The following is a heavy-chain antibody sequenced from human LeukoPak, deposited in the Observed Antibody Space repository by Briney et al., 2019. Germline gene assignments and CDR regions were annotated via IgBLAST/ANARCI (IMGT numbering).Heavy chain of an antibody. D-gene: IGHD3-22*01. Sequence: SETLSLTCTVSGYSISSGYYWGWIRQPPGKGLEWIGSIYHSGSTYYNPSLKSRVTISVDTSKNQFSLKLSSMTAADTAVYFCAGTFRPRLNYYDSSGYYYGEFVYWGQGTLVTVSS. CDR3: AGTFRPRLNYYDSSGYYYGEFVY. V-gene: IGHV4-38-2*02. CDR1: GYSISSGYY. CDR2: IYHSGST. J-gene: IGHJ4*02.